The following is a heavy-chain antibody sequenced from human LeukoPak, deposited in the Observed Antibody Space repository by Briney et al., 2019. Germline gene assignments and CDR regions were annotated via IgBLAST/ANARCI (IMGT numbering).Heavy chain of an antibody. CDR3: ARYGDYVYALDY. CDR2: IFYNGNT. Sequence: SETLSLTCTVSDGSMSPYYWSWIRQSPGKGLEWIAYIFYNGNTKYNPSLWSRVTISIDTSRNQFSLNLGSVTAADTAVYYCARYGDYVYALDYWGQGTLVTVSS. V-gene: IGHV4-59*08. J-gene: IGHJ4*02. CDR1: DGSMSPYY. D-gene: IGHD4-17*01.